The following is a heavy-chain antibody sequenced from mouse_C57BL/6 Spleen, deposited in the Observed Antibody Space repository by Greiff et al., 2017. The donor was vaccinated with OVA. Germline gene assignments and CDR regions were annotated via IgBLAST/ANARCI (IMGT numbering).Heavy chain of an antibody. CDR2: INPNNGGT. D-gene: IGHD1-1*01. V-gene: IGHV1-22*01. CDR3: ARGDYGSSRGYFDV. J-gene: IGHJ1*03. Sequence: EVKLQESGPELVKPGASVKMSCKASGYTFTDYNMHWVKQSHGKSLEWIGYINPNNGGTSYNQKFKGKATLTVNKSSSTAYMELRSLTSEDSAVYYCARGDYGSSRGYFDVWGTGTTVTVSS. CDR1: GYTFTDYN.